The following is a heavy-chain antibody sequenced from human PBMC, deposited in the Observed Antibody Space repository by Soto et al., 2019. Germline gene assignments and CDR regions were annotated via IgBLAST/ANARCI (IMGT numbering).Heavy chain of an antibody. Sequence: SETLSLTCTVSGGSISSSSYYWGWIRQPPGKGLEWIGSIYYSGSTYYNPSLKSRVTISVDTSKNQFSLKLSSVTAADTAVYYCARRSYSSSWYHFNYYFDYWGQGTLVTVSS. D-gene: IGHD6-13*01. CDR2: IYYSGST. CDR1: GGSISSSSYY. J-gene: IGHJ4*02. V-gene: IGHV4-39*01. CDR3: ARRSYSSSWYHFNYYFDY.